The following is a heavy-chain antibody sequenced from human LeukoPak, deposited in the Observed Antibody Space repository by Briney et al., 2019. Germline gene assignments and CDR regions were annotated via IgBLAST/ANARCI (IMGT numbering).Heavy chain of an antibody. CDR1: GGSISSGTYY. CDR3: AMGGGLGIVDY. J-gene: IGHJ4*02. D-gene: IGHD7-27*01. Sequence: SETLSLTCTVSGGSISSGTYYWRWIRQPAGKGLEWVGRISTSGSTDYNPSLKSRVTISVDMSKNQFSLKLSSVTAADTAVYYCAMGGGLGIVDYWGQGTLVTVSS. V-gene: IGHV4-61*02. CDR2: ISTSGST.